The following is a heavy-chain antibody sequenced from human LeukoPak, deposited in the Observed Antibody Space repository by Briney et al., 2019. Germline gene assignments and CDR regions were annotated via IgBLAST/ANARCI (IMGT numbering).Heavy chain of an antibody. CDR3: AKHTSYSSSSGLMDY. D-gene: IGHD6-6*01. Sequence: AGGSLRLSCAASGFSFGGYAMAWVRQAPGKGLEWISSISGSGATANYADSVRGRFIISRDNSANRLDLQMNSLRVEDAAVYYCAKHTSYSSSSGLMDYWGQGTLVTVSS. CDR2: ISGSGATA. J-gene: IGHJ4*02. V-gene: IGHV3-23*01. CDR1: GFSFGGYA.